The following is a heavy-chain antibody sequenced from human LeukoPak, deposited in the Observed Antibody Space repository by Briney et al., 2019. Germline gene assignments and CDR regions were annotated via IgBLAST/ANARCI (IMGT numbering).Heavy chain of an antibody. V-gene: IGHV1-46*01. J-gene: IGHJ5*02. D-gene: IGHD2-15*01. Sequence: ASVKVSCKASGYTFTSYYMHWVRQAPGQGLEWMGIINPSGGSTSYAQKFQGRVTMTRDTSTSTVYMELSSLRSEDTAVYYCARNGGDIYCSGGSCYSNWFDPWGQGTLVTVSS. CDR2: INPSGGST. CDR3: ARNGGDIYCSGGSCYSNWFDP. CDR1: GYTFTSYY.